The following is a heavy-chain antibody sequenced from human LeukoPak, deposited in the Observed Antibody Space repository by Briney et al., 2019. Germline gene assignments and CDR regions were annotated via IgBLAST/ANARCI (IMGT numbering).Heavy chain of an antibody. V-gene: IGHV3-48*01. CDR1: GFTSSSYS. D-gene: IGHD2/OR15-2a*01. CDR2: ISSTGSVI. CDR3: ARELSLSH. J-gene: IGHJ4*02. Sequence: QPGGSLRLSCAPSGFTSSSYSMNWVRQAPRKGLEWVSYISSTGSVIYYADSVRGRFTISRDNAKNSLYLQMNSLRAEDTAVYYCARELSLSHWGQGTLVTVSS.